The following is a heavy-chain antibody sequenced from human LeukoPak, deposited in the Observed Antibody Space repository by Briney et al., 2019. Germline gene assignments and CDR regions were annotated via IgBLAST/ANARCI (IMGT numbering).Heavy chain of an antibody. Sequence: SETLSLTCTASGGSISSYYWSWIRQPPGKGLEWVGYIYYSGSTNYNPSLKSRVTISVDTSKNQFSLKLSSVTAADTAAYYCARLTGYYDSSGQDAFDIWGQGTMVTVSS. D-gene: IGHD3-22*01. CDR3: ARLTGYYDSSGQDAFDI. J-gene: IGHJ3*02. CDR2: IYYSGST. CDR1: GGSISSYY. V-gene: IGHV4-59*08.